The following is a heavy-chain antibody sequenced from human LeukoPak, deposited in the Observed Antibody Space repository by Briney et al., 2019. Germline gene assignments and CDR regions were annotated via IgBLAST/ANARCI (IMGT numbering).Heavy chain of an antibody. D-gene: IGHD3-9*01. CDR3: ARARGLRYFDWLLPFDY. V-gene: IGHV1-18*01. J-gene: IGHJ4*02. CDR1: GYTFTSYG. CDR2: ISAYNGNT. Sequence: ASVKVSCKASGYTFTSYGISWVRQAPGQGLEWMGWISAYNGNTNYAQKLQGRVTMTTDTSTSTAYMELRSLRSEDTAVYYCARARGLRYFDWLLPFDYWGQGTLVTVSS.